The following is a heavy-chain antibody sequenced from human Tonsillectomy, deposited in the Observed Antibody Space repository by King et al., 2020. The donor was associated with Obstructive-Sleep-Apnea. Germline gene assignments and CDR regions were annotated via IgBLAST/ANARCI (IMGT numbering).Heavy chain of an antibody. V-gene: IGHV3-23*01. CDR3: AKVGGYSGYDFSSYAFDI. Sequence: VQLQESGGGLVQPGGSLRISCAASGFTFSSYDMSWVRQAPGKGLEWVSSIVGSGGSTYYADSVKGRFTISRDNTKNTLYLQMNSLRAEDTAVYYCAKVGGYSGYDFSSYAFDIWGQGTMVTVSS. CDR2: IVGSGGST. J-gene: IGHJ3*02. CDR1: GFTFSSYD. D-gene: IGHD5-12*01.